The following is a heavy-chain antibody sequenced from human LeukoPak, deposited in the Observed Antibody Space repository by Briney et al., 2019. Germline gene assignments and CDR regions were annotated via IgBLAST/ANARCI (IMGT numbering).Heavy chain of an antibody. J-gene: IGHJ4*02. CDR1: GCSFTSNW. CDR2: IDPSDSHI. CDR3: ARQSRGSYRRDFDY. V-gene: IGHV5-10-1*01. D-gene: IGHD1-26*01. Sequence: GESLKISCNGSGCSFTSNWISWVRQMPGKGLEWMGRIDPSDSHINYSPSFQGHVTISVDKSISTAYLQWSSLRASATAMYYCARQSRGSYRRDFDYWGQGTLVTVSS.